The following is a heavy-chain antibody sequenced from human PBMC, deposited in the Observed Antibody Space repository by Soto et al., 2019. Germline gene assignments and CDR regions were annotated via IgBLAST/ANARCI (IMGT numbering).Heavy chain of an antibody. V-gene: IGHV3-74*01. CDR2: IRGDGSST. CDR3: AREIRAVMGAIRWFDT. D-gene: IGHD1-26*01. J-gene: IGHJ5*02. Sequence: EVQLVESGAGLVQPGGALRLSCVGSGFTFSSHWMHWVRQTPGKGPLWVSRIRGDGSSTAYAESVRGRFAISRDNAKNRLYLQMNNLRAEDSAVYFCAREIRAVMGAIRWFDTWGLGTQVTVSS. CDR1: GFTFSSHW.